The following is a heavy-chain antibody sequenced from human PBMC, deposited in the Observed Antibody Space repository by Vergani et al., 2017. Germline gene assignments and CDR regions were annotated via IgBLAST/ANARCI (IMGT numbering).Heavy chain of an antibody. D-gene: IGHD4-23*01. CDR3: ARGLTTVVSWLTDLDP. CDR1: GGTFSSYD. CDR2: IIPMLGTA. Sequence: QVQLVQSGAEVKKPGSSVKVSCKASGGTFSSYDISWVRQAPGQGLEWLGGIIPMLGTANYAQKFQSRVTITADEYTSTAYMELSSLRSEDRAVYYWARGLTTVVSWLTDLDPWGQGTLVTVSS. J-gene: IGHJ5*02. V-gene: IGHV1-69*01.